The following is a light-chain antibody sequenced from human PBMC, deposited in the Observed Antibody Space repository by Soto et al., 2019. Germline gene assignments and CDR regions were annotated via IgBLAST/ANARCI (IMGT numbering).Light chain of an antibody. CDR2: VNNDGGH. Sequence: QPVLTQSPSASASLGASVNLTCTVSSAHSSFAIAWHQQQPGKGPRYLMKVNNDGGHRKGDEIPDRFSGSSSGTERYLTISSRQSEDESDYYCQAWGTGIQVFGGGTKVTVL. J-gene: IGLJ3*02. V-gene: IGLV4-69*01. CDR3: QAWGTGIQV. CDR1: SAHSSFA.